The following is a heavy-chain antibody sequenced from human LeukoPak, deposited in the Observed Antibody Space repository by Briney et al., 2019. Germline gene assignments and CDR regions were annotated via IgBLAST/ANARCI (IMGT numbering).Heavy chain of an antibody. CDR3: ARSIVVVTAHDAFDI. V-gene: IGHV3-53*01. CDR1: GFTLRSNY. J-gene: IGHJ3*02. Sequence: PGGSLRLSCAASGFTLRSNYMSWVRQAPGKGLEWVSVIYSGGSTYYADSVKGRFTISRDNSKNTLYLQMNSLRAEDTAVYYCARSIVVVTAHDAFDIWGQGTMVTVSS. CDR2: IYSGGST. D-gene: IGHD2-21*02.